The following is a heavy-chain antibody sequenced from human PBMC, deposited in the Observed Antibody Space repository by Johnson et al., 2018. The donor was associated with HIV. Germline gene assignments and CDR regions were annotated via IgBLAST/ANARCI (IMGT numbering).Heavy chain of an antibody. CDR3: ARDVDIVVVPAASSSWYLAHDAFDI. V-gene: IGHV3-30-3*01. CDR1: GFTFSSYA. Sequence: QVQLVESGGGVVQPGRSLRLSCAASGFTFSSYAMHWVRQAPGKGLEWVAVISYDGSNKYYADSVKGRFTISRDNSKNTLYLQMNSLRAEDTAVYYCARDVDIVVVPAASSSWYLAHDAFDIWGQGTMVTVYS. CDR2: ISYDGSNK. D-gene: IGHD2-2*03. J-gene: IGHJ3*02.